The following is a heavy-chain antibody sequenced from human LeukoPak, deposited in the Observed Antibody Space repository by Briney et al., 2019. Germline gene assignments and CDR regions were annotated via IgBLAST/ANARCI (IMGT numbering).Heavy chain of an antibody. CDR1: GFTFSNIW. J-gene: IGHJ4*02. CDR2: IKGEGSEN. D-gene: IGHD4-17*01. V-gene: IGHV3-7*05. CDR3: AKFPYGDYVHY. Sequence: PGGSLRLSCAASGFTFSNIWRNLVHQALAKGLESVANIKGEGSENYHVDSVKGRFTISRDNAKNSLYLQMNSLRAEDTAVYYCAKFPYGDYVHYWGQGTLVTVSS.